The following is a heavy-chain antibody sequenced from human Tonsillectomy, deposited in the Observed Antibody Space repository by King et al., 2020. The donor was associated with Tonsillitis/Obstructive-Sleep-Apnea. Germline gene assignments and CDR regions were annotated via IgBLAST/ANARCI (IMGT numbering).Heavy chain of an antibody. V-gene: IGHV3-73*01. CDR1: GFTFSDST. CDR2: IRSKANSYAT. J-gene: IGHJ4*02. CDR3: TRGYGDY. D-gene: IGHD5-18*01. Sequence: QLVQSGGGLVQPGGSLKLSCAASGFTFSDSTMHWVRQAAGKGLEWVGRIRSKANSYATVYAASVKGRFTISRDDSKNTVYLQMNSLKTEDTAVYHCTRGYGDYWGQGTLVTVSS.